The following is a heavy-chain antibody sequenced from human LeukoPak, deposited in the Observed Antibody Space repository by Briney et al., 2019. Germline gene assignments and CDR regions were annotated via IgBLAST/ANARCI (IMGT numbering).Heavy chain of an antibody. CDR1: GYTFTSYD. J-gene: IGHJ4*02. D-gene: IGHD3-22*01. Sequence: EASVKVSCKASGYTFTSYDINWVRQAPGQGLEWMGWMIPNSGFTGYAQKFQGRVTMTRNTSISTAYMELSSLRSEDTAVYYCARGGYYYDSDGLSPDHWGQGTLVTVSS. CDR3: ARGGYYYDSDGLSPDH. CDR2: MIPNSGFT. V-gene: IGHV1-8*01.